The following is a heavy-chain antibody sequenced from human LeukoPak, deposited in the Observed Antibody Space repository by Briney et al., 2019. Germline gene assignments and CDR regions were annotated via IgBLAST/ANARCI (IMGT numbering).Heavy chain of an antibody. CDR1: GGSISNHY. CDR2: IYYRGNT. J-gene: IGHJ4*02. D-gene: IGHD1-26*01. V-gene: IGHV4-59*11. Sequence: PSETLSLTCTVSGGSISNHYWSWIRQSPGKGLEWIGYIYYRGNTNYSPSLRSRVTISVDTSKNQFSLKLSSLSAADTAVYFCAREKPYYNSRSSYFDFWGQGTLVTVSS. CDR3: AREKPYYNSRSSYFDF.